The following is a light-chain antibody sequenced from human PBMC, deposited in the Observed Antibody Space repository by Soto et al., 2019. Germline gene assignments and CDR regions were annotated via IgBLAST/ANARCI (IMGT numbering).Light chain of an antibody. Sequence: QSVLTQPPSVSEAPRQRVTISCSGSSSNIGNNAVTWYQQVPGKAPKLLIYYDDLLPSGVSDRFSGSKSGTSGSLAISGLQSEDEADYYCAAWDDSLKGVLFGGGTKLTVL. CDR2: YDD. CDR1: SSNIGNNA. V-gene: IGLV1-36*01. J-gene: IGLJ2*01. CDR3: AAWDDSLKGVL.